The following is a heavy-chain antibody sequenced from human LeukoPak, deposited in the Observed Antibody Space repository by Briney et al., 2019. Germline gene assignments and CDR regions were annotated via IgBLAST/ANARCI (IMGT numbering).Heavy chain of an antibody. V-gene: IGHV1-2*06. J-gene: IGHJ3*02. CDR3: ARDLIAAAEGDI. CDR1: GYTFTGYY. D-gene: IGHD6-13*01. Sequence: GASVKVSCKASGYTFTGYYMHWVLQAPGQGLEWMGRINPNSGGTNYAQKFQGRVTMTRDTSISTAYMELSRLRSDDTAVYYCARDLIAAAEGDIWGQGTMVTVSS. CDR2: INPNSGGT.